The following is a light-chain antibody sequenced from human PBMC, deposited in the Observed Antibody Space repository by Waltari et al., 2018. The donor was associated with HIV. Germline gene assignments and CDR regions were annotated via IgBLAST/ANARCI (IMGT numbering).Light chain of an antibody. J-gene: IGKJ2*03. CDR2: DAS. V-gene: IGKV3-11*01. Sequence: EIVLTQSPATLSLSPGERATLSCRASQSVGRYLAWYQQRPGQAPRLLIYDASNRATGIPVRFSGSGSGTDFPLTISSLEPEDFALYYCQQRTNWPPYSFGQGTKLEIK. CDR1: QSVGRY. CDR3: QQRTNWPPYS.